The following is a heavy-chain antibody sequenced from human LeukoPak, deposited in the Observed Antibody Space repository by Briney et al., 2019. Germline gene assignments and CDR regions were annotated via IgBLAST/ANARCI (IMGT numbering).Heavy chain of an antibody. Sequence: SETLSLTCTVSGGSISSYYWSWIRQPPGKGLEWIGYIYTSGSTNYNPSLKSRVTISVDTSKNQFSLKLSSVTAADTAVYYCARQGTREWLRGGNWFDPWGQGTLVTVSS. CDR3: ARQGTREWLRGGNWFDP. CDR1: GGSISSYY. CDR2: IYTSGST. J-gene: IGHJ5*02. V-gene: IGHV4-4*09. D-gene: IGHD5-12*01.